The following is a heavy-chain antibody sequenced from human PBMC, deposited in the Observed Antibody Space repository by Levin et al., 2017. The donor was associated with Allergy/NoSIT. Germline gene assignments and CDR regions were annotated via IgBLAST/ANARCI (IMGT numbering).Heavy chain of an antibody. D-gene: IGHD6-6*01. CDR3: ARPPGSSSRDYYYYYMDV. CDR2: INSDGTST. V-gene: IGHV3-74*01. CDR1: GFTFRNYW. Sequence: PTGGSLRLSCAASGFTFRNYWMHWVRQAPGEGLVWVSHINSDGTSTNYADSVKGRFTISRDNAKSTVYLQMNSLRAEDTAVYYCARPPGSSSRDYYYYYMDVWGKGTTVTVSS. J-gene: IGHJ6*03.